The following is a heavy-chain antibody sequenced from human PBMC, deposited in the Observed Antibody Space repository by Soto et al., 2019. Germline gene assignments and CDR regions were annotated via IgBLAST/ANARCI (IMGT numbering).Heavy chain of an antibody. CDR2: MSFDGTYK. V-gene: IGHV3-30*18. CDR1: GLRFSDYG. D-gene: IGHD4-17*01. CDR3: AKDRRDGEYNSVYDF. J-gene: IGHJ4*02. Sequence: QVQLAESGGGVVQPGRSLRLSCIGSGLRFSDYGMHWVRQAPGKGLEWVAMMSFDGTYKYSADSVKGRFIISRDNSKNTLFLQMNSLRAGDTAVYYCAKDRRDGEYNSVYDFWGQGTLVTVSS.